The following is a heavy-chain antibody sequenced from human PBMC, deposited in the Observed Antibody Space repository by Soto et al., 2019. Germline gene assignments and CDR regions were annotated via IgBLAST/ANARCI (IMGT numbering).Heavy chain of an antibody. J-gene: IGHJ4*02. V-gene: IGHV3-33*01. Sequence: VQLVESGGGVVQPGRSLRLSCAASGFTFSSYGMHWVRQAPGKGLEWVAVIWYDGSNKYYADSVKGRFTISRDNSKNTLYLQMNSLRAEDTAVYYCARDPGYCSGGSCYVFYYWGQGTLVTVSS. CDR2: IWYDGSNK. CDR3: ARDPGYCSGGSCYVFYY. CDR1: GFTFSSYG. D-gene: IGHD2-15*01.